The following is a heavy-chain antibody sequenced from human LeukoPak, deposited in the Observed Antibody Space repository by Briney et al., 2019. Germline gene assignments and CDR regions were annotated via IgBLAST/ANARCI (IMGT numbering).Heavy chain of an antibody. CDR2: ITTTSSTI. CDR3: ARIRPGYYFDY. Sequence: GGSLRLSCAASGFTIRTSTMNWVRQAPGKGLEWVSYITTTSSTIYYADSVKGRFTISRDNAKNSLYLQMNSLRAEDTAVYYCARIRPGYYFDYWGQGTLVTVSS. CDR1: GFTIRTST. J-gene: IGHJ4*02. V-gene: IGHV3-48*01. D-gene: IGHD3-10*01.